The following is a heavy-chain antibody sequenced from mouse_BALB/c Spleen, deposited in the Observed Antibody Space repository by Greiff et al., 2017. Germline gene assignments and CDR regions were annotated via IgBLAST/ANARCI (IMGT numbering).Heavy chain of an antibody. CDR3: TRANWDFLDY. J-gene: IGHJ2*01. Sequence: VQLQQPGAELVRPGASVKLSCKASGYTFTSYWLNWVKQRPGQGLEWIGNIYPSDSYTNYNQKFKDKATLTVDKSSSTAYMQLSSPTSEDSAVYYCTRANWDFLDYWGQGTTLTVSS. V-gene: IGHV1-69*02. CDR2: IYPSDSYT. D-gene: IGHD4-1*01. CDR1: GYTFTSYW.